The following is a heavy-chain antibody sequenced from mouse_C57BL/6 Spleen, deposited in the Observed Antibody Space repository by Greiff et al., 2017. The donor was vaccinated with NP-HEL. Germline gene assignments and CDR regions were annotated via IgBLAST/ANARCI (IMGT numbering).Heavy chain of an antibody. V-gene: IGHV1-53*01. CDR1: GYTFTSYW. CDR3: ARLRYYGSSYLAWFAY. J-gene: IGHJ3*01. Sequence: VQLQQPGTELVKPGASVKLSCKASGYTFTSYWMHWVKQRPGQGLEWIGNINPSNGGTHYTEKFKSKATLTVDKSSSTAYMQLSSLTSEDSAVYHCARLRYYGSSYLAWFAYWGQGTLVTVSA. CDR2: INPSNGGT. D-gene: IGHD1-1*01.